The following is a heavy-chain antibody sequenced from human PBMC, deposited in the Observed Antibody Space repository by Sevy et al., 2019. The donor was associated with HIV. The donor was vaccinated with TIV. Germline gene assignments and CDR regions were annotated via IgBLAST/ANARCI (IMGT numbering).Heavy chain of an antibody. D-gene: IGHD3-16*01. CDR2: ISYDGSNK. Sequence: GGYLRLSCAASGFIFSSYAMHWVRQAPGKGLEWVAVISYDGSNKYYADSVKGRFTISRDNSKNTLYLQMNSLRAEDTAVYYCARPNRWGSKDYYGMDVWGQGTTVTVSS. J-gene: IGHJ6*02. V-gene: IGHV3-30*04. CDR1: GFIFSSYA. CDR3: ARPNRWGSKDYYGMDV.